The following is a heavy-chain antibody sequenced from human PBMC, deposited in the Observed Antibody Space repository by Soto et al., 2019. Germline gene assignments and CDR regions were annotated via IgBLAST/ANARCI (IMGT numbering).Heavy chain of an antibody. Sequence: QVQLVESGGGVVQPGRPLRLSCAASGFTFSGYAMHWVRQAPGKGLEWVAVISYDGSDKYYADSVKGRVTVSRDNSKNTLYLQMDSLRTEDTALYDGARSTASGSYYKAFDSWGQGTLVTVSS. J-gene: IGHJ4*02. CDR1: GFTFSGYA. CDR2: ISYDGSDK. D-gene: IGHD3-10*01. V-gene: IGHV3-30-3*01. CDR3: ARSTASGSYYKAFDS.